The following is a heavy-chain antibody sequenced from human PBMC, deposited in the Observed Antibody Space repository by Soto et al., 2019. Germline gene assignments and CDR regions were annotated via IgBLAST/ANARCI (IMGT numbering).Heavy chain of an antibody. CDR2: ISAYNGDT. CDR1: GYTFTIYG. CDR3: TRDISPA. Sequence: GSVKVSCKASGYTFTIYGINWVRQAPGQGLEWMGWISAYNGDTNYAQNLQDRVTMTTDTSTSTAYMELRSLRSDDTAVYYCTRDISPAWGQGTLVIASS. V-gene: IGHV1-18*01. J-gene: IGHJ4*02.